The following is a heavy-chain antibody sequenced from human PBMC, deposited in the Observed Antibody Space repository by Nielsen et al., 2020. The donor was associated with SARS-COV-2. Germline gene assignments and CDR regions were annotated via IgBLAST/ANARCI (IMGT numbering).Heavy chain of an antibody. CDR3: ARDPPGGSNYPFDY. CDR2: ISSSGSTI. D-gene: IGHD3-16*01. Sequence: GESLKISCAASGFTFSSYEMNWVRQAPGKGLEWVSYISSSGSTIYYADSVKGRFTISRDNAKNSLYLQMNSLRAEDTAVYYCARDPPGGSNYPFDYWGQGTLVTVSS. CDR1: GFTFSSYE. J-gene: IGHJ4*02. V-gene: IGHV3-48*03.